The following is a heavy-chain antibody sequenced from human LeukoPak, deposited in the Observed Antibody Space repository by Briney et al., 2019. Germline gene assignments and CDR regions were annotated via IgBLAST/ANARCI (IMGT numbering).Heavy chain of an antibody. Sequence: GASVNVSCKASGGTFSSYAISWVRQAPGQGLEWMGRIIPILGIANYAQKFQGRVTITADKSTSTAYMELSSLRSEDTAVYYCARGDDSSGYYSGYWGQGTLVTVSS. CDR1: GGTFSSYA. J-gene: IGHJ4*02. D-gene: IGHD3-22*01. CDR3: ARGDDSSGYYSGY. V-gene: IGHV1-69*04. CDR2: IIPILGIA.